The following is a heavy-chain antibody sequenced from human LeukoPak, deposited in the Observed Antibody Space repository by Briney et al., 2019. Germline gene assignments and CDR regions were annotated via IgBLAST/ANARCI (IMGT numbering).Heavy chain of an antibody. CDR2: IIPILGIA. CDR1: GGTFSSYA. D-gene: IGHD3-22*01. J-gene: IGHJ4*02. Sequence: SVKVSCKASGGTFSSYAISWVRQAPGQGLEWMGRIIPILGIANYAQKFQGRVTITADKSTSTAYMELSSLRSEDTAVYYCARDRPTYYYDSSGYYFDYWGQGTLVTVSS. V-gene: IGHV1-69*04. CDR3: ARDRPTYYYDSSGYYFDY.